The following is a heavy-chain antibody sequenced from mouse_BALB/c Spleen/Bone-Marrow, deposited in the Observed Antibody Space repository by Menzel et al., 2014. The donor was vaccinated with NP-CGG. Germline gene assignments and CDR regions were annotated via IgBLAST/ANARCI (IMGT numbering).Heavy chain of an antibody. V-gene: IGHV14-3*02. CDR3: ARWLLPYGLDY. CDR1: GFNIRDTY. D-gene: IGHD2-3*01. Sequence: EVHLVESGAELVKPGASVKLSCTASGFNIRDTYMHWVKQGPEQGLEWIGRIDPANGNTKYDPKFQGKATITADTSSNTAYLQLSSLTSEDTAVYYCARWLLPYGLDYWGQGTSVTVSS. CDR2: IDPANGNT. J-gene: IGHJ4*01.